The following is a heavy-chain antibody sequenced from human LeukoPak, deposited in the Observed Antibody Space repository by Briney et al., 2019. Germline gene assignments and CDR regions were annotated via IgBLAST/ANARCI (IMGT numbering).Heavy chain of an antibody. Sequence: SETLSLTCTVSGGSISSSSYYWGWIRQPPGKGLEWIGTIYHSGSTYYNPSLKSRVTISVDTSKNQFSLKLRSVTAADTAVYYCATGYTSNCPHNWGQGTLVTVSS. CDR1: GGSISSSSYY. J-gene: IGHJ4*02. CDR2: IYHSGST. D-gene: IGHD6-13*01. CDR3: ATGYTSNCPHN. V-gene: IGHV4-39*01.